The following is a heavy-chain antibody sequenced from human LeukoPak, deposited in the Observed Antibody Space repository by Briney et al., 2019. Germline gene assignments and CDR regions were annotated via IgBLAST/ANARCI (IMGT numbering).Heavy chain of an antibody. CDR3: ARDSGVGAHIDY. CDR1: GFTFSDFW. CDR2: IKQDETEK. J-gene: IGHJ4*02. V-gene: IGHV3-7*01. D-gene: IGHD3-3*01. Sequence: PGGSLRLSCTASGFTFSDFWMGWVRQAPGKGLEWVANIKQDETEKFYLGSVKGRFTISRDNAKNSLYLQMNSLRGDDTAVYFCARDSGVGAHIDYWGQGTLVTVSS.